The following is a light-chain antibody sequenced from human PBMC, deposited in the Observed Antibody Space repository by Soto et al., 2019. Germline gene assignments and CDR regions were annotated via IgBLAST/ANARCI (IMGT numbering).Light chain of an antibody. V-gene: IGKV3-20*01. CDR3: QQHSDWPLT. CDR2: GAS. Sequence: EIVLTQSPGTLSLSAGERATLSCRASQSVTTSYLAWYQQKPGQAPRLLIYGASSRAAGIPDRFSGSGSGTDFTLTISRLEPEDFAVYYCQQHSDWPLTFGGGTRVEI. CDR1: QSVTTSY. J-gene: IGKJ4*01.